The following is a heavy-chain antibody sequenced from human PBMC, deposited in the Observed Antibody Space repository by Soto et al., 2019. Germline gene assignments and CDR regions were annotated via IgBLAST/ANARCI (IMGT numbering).Heavy chain of an antibody. CDR2: IRSKAYGGTT. J-gene: IGHJ6*03. Sequence: GGSLRLSCTASGFTFGDYAMSWFRQAPGKGLEWVGFIRSKAYGGTTEYAASVKGRFTISRDDSKSIAYLQMNSLKTEDTAVYYCTRPVWEGSYYNPEVYYMDVWGKGTTVTVSS. CDR1: GFTFGDYA. D-gene: IGHD3-10*01. V-gene: IGHV3-49*03. CDR3: TRPVWEGSYYNPEVYYMDV.